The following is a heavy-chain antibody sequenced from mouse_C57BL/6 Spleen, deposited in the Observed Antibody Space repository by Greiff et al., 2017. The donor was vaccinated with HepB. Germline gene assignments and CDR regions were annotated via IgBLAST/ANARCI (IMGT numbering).Heavy chain of an antibody. J-gene: IGHJ4*01. V-gene: IGHV5-16*01. CDR3: ARALYDYYYAMDY. Sequence: DVMLVESEGGLVQPGSSMKLSCTASGFTFSDYYMAWVRQVPEKGLEWVANINYDGSSTYYLDSLKSRFIISRDNAKNILYLQMSSLKSEDTATYYCARALYDYYYAMDYWGQGTSVTVSS. CDR2: INYDGSST. D-gene: IGHD2-4*01. CDR1: GFTFSDYY.